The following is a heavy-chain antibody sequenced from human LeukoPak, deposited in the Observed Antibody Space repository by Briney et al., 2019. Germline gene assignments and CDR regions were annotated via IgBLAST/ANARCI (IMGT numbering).Heavy chain of an antibody. CDR2: IYYSRST. V-gene: IGHV4-59*01. CDR1: GGSISSYY. J-gene: IGHJ6*03. Sequence: SETLSLTCTFSGGSISSYYWSWIRQPPGKGLGWVGNIYYSRSTNYNPSLKSRVTISVATYKDQSSLKLSSVTAADTAVYYCARETVTRGNYYYYYMDVWGKGTTVTVSS. D-gene: IGHD4-17*01. CDR3: ARETVTRGNYYYYYMDV.